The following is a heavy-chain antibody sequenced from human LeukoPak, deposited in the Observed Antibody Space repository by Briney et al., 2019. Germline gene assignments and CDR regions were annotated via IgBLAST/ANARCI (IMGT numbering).Heavy chain of an antibody. CDR3: ARERYSSGLDAFDI. CDR2: INHSGST. Sequence: PSETLSLTCAVYGGSSSGYYWSWIRQPPGKGLEWIGEINHSGSTNYNPSLKSRVTISVDTSKNQFSLKLSSVTAADTPVYYCARERYSSGLDAFDIWGQGTMVTVSS. J-gene: IGHJ3*02. V-gene: IGHV4-34*01. D-gene: IGHD6-19*01. CDR1: GGSSSGYY.